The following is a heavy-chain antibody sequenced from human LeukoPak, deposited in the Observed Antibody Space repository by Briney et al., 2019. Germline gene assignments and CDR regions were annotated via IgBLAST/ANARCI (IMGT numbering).Heavy chain of an antibody. J-gene: IGHJ4*02. CDR3: ARGLSYYDNRGSLYY. V-gene: IGHV4-61*05. Sequence: SETLSLTCTVSGGSINSTNYYWGWIRQPPGKGLEWIGYIYYSGSTNYNPSLNSRVTISVDTSKNQLSLKLSSVTAADTAVYYCARGLSYYDNRGSLYYWGQGTLVTVSS. CDR2: IYYSGST. CDR1: GGSINSTNYY. D-gene: IGHD3-22*01.